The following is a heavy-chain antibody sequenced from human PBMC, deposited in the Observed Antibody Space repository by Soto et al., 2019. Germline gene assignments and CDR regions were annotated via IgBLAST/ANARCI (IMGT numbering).Heavy chain of an antibody. V-gene: IGHV4-31*11. D-gene: IGHD4-17*01. CDR3: ARKATVTTCFDY. CDR1: GGAISSGGYY. Sequence: NPSESQWLTGAVAGGAISSGGYYWRWIRQHPGKGLEWIGYIYYSGSTYYNPSLKSRVTISVDTSKNQFSLKLSSVTAADTAVYYCARKATVTTCFDYWGQGTLVTVSS. J-gene: IGHJ4*02. CDR2: IYYSGST.